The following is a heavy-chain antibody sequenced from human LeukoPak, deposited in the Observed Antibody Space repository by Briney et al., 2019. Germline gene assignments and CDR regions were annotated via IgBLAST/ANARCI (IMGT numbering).Heavy chain of an antibody. J-gene: IGHJ4*02. CDR2: IKEDGSEK. V-gene: IGHV3-7*01. Sequence: PGGSLRLSCVASGFTFSSYWMSWVRQAPGKGLEWVANIKEDGSEKYYVDSVEGRFTISRGNPKNSLYLQMNSLRAEDTAVYYCARDFDYWGQGTLVTVSS. CDR1: GFTFSSYW. CDR3: ARDFDY.